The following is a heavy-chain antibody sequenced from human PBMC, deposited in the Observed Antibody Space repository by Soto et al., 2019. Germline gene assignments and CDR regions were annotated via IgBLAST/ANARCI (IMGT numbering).Heavy chain of an antibody. V-gene: IGHV1-69*01. CDR1: GGTFSSYA. Sequence: QVQLVQSGAEVKKPGSSVKVSCKASGGTFSSYAISWVRQAPGQGLEWMGGIIPIFGTANYAQKFQGRVTITADESTSTAYMELSSLRSEDTAVYYCARDSDYYDSSGYYYGMFDPWRQGPLVTVSS. CDR3: ARDSDYYDSSGYYYGMFDP. J-gene: IGHJ5*02. D-gene: IGHD3-22*01. CDR2: IIPIFGTA.